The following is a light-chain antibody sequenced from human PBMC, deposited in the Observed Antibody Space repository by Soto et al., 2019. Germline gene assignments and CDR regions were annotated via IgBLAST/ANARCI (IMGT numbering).Light chain of an antibody. CDR3: QSYDSSLSGSKVV. CDR1: SSNIGAGYD. Sequence: QLVLTQPPSVSGAPGQRVTISCTGNSSNIGAGYDVHWYQQLPGTAPKLLIYGNSNRPSGVPDRFSGSKSGTSASLAITGLQAEDEADYYCQSYDSSLSGSKVVFGGGTKVTVL. J-gene: IGLJ2*01. V-gene: IGLV1-40*01. CDR2: GNS.